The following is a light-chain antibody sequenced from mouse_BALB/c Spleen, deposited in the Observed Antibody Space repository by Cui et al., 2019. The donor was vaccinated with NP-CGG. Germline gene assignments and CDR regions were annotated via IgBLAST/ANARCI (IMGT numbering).Light chain of an antibody. CDR1: TGAVTTSNY. CDR2: GTN. Sequence: QALVTQESALTTSPGETVTLTCRSSTGAVTTSNYANWVQKKPDHLFTGLIGGTNNRAPGVPARFSGSLIGDKAALTITGAQTEDEAIYFCALWYSNHWVFGGGTKLTVL. V-gene: IGLV1*01. CDR3: ALWYSNHWV. J-gene: IGLJ1*01.